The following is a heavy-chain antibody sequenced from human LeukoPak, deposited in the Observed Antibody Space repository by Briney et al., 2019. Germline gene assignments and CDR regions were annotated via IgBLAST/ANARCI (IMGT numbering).Heavy chain of an antibody. CDR3: AKDPNGDYGGYFQS. D-gene: IGHD4-17*01. V-gene: IGHV3-23*01. Sequence: GGSLRLSCAASGFTFSSYAMSWVRQAPGKGLEWVSSVFGTGTSTYYADSVKGRFTISRDNSKNTMYLQMNSLRAEDTAVYYCAKDPNGDYGGYFQSWGQGTLVTVSS. CDR1: GFTFSSYA. J-gene: IGHJ1*01. CDR2: VFGTGTST.